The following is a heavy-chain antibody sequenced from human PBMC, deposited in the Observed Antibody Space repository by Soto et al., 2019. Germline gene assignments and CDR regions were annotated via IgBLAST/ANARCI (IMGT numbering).Heavy chain of an antibody. J-gene: IGHJ4*02. V-gene: IGHV2-5*02. CDR1: GFSLSTSGVG. D-gene: IGHD2-8*01. CDR2: IYWDDSK. CDR3: ANNGPEDGPLDY. Sequence: QITLKESGPTLVRPTQTLTLTCAFSGFSLSTSGVGVGWIRQPPGKALEWLAVIYWDDSKHYSPSLRSRLTITKDTSKNQVVLTITNMDPMDTGTYYCANNGPEDGPLDYGGQGTLVTVSS.